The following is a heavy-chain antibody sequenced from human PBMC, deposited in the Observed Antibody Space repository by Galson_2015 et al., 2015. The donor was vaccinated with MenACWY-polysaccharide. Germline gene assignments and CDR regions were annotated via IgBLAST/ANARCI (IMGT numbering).Heavy chain of an antibody. D-gene: IGHD6-19*01. Sequence: SLRLSCAASGFTFSSYAMSWVRQAPGKGLEWVSAISGSGGSTYYADSVKGRFTISRDNSKNTLYLQMNSLRAEDTAVYYCAKLTHYSSGWYGVRGYFQHWGQGTLVTVSS. CDR3: AKLTHYSSGWYGVRGYFQH. CDR1: GFTFSSYA. J-gene: IGHJ1*01. V-gene: IGHV3-23*01. CDR2: ISGSGGST.